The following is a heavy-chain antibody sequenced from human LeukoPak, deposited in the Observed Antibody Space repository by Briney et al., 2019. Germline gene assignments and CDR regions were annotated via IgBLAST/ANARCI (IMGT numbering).Heavy chain of an antibody. D-gene: IGHD1-26*01. V-gene: IGHV3-53*01. CDR2: IYSGGST. J-gene: IGHJ4*02. Sequence: GGSLRLSCAASGFTVSSNYMSWVRQAPGKGLEWVSVIYSGGSTYYADSVKGRFTISRDNSKNTLYLRMNSLRAEDTAVYYCARASGSYAAYFDYWGQGTLVTVSS. CDR3: ARASGSYAAYFDY. CDR1: GFTVSSNY.